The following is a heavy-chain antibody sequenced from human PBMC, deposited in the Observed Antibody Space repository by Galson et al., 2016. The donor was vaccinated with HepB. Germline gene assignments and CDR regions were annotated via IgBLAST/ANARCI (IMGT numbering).Heavy chain of an antibody. CDR1: GFIFSDYA. CDR2: MSSNVMRI. CDR3: AREEMHQQLGFDY. V-gene: IGHV3-30*03. D-gene: IGHD6-13*01. J-gene: IGHJ4*02. Sequence: SLRLSCAASGFIFSDYAMHWVRRAPGKGLEWVASMSSNVMRIDYGESVSGRFTMSRDTFKNTMYLQMNSLRPEDTAVYLCAREEMHQQLGFDYWGQGALVTVSS.